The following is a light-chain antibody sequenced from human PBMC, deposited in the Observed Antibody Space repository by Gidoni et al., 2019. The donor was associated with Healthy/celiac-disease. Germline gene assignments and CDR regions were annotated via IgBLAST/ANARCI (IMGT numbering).Light chain of an antibody. CDR3: QQRSNWPSLT. Sequence: EIVLTQSPATLSLSPGERATLSCRASQSVSRYLAWYQQKSGQAPRLLIYHASNRATGIPARFSGSGSGTHFTLTISSLEPEDFAVYYCQQRSNWPSLTFGGGTKVEIK. CDR1: QSVSRY. CDR2: HAS. J-gene: IGKJ4*01. V-gene: IGKV3-11*01.